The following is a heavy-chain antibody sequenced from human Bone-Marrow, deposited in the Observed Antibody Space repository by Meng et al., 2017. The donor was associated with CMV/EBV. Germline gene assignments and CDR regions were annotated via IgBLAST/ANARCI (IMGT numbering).Heavy chain of an antibody. J-gene: IGHJ4*02. CDR2: MNPNSGNT. V-gene: IGHV1-8*02. CDR1: GYIFTDYY. CDR3: ATGVADFEY. D-gene: IGHD6-19*01. Sequence: QVQLVQSGAEVKKPGASVKVSCKASGYIFTDYYIHWVRQAPGQGLEWMGWMNPNSGNTDYAQKFQGRVTMTRNISKSTAYMDLSSLRSEDTAVYYCATGVADFEYWGQGTLVTVSS.